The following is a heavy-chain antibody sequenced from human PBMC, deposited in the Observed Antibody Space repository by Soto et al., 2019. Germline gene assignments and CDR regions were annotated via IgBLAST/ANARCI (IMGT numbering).Heavy chain of an antibody. CDR2: IYYSGST. Sequence: PSETLSLTCTVSGGSISSGGYYWSWIRQHPGKGLEWIGYIYYSGSTYYNPSLKSRVTISVDTSKNQFSLKLSSVTAADTAVYYCARETAAAGSLGNWYFDLWGRGTLVTVSS. CDR3: ARETAAAGSLGNWYFDL. CDR1: GGSISSGGYY. V-gene: IGHV4-31*03. J-gene: IGHJ2*01. D-gene: IGHD6-13*01.